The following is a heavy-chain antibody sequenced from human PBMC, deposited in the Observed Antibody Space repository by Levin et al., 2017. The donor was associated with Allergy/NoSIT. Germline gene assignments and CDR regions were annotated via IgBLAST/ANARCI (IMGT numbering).Heavy chain of an antibody. D-gene: IGHD3-16*01. CDR2: IYTSGST. V-gene: IGHV4-4*07. J-gene: IGHJ5*02. CDR1: GDSVSSFY. CDR3: ARDGMGGA. Sequence: SETLSLTCTVSGDSVSSFYWSWIRQPAGKGLEWIGRIYTSGSTNYNPSLKSRVTMSLGTSKNQFSLNLSSVTAADTAVYYCARDGMGGAWGQGILVTVSS.